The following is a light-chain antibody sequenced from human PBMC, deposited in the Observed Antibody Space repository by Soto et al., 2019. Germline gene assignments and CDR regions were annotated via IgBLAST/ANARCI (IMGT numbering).Light chain of an antibody. CDR2: AAS. CDR3: LQDYIYPLT. CDR1: QGITNN. Sequence: AIQMTQSPSSLSASVGDRVTITCRASQGITNNLGWYQQKPEKAPKLLIYAASNLHSGVPSRFSGSGSGTDFALTISSLRPEDFATYYCLQDYIYPLTFGGGTKVEIK. J-gene: IGKJ4*01. V-gene: IGKV1-6*01.